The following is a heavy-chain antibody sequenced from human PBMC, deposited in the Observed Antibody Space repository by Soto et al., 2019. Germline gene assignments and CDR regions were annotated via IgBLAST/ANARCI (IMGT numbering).Heavy chain of an antibody. J-gene: IGHJ5*02. CDR1: GGSISNYY. V-gene: IGHV4-59*08. Sequence: SATLSLTCTVSGGSISNYYWSWIRQPPGKGLEWIGYIYSSGGTNYNPSLKSRVTISVDTSKNQFSLKLSSVTAADTAVYHCARLVDGDYPTRRFDPWGQGTLVTVSS. CDR2: IYSSGGT. CDR3: ARLVDGDYPTRRFDP. D-gene: IGHD4-17*01.